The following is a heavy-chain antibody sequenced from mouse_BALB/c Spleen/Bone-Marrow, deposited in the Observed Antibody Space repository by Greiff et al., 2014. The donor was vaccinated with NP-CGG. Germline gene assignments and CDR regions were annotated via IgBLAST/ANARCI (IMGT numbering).Heavy chain of an antibody. Sequence: SGAELVRPGSSVKISCKASGYAFSSYWMNWVKQRPGQGLEWIGQIYPGDGDTNYNGKFKGKATLTADKSSSTAYIQLSSLTSEDSAVYFCARMGDYSYYFDYWGQGTTLTVSS. CDR2: IYPGDGDT. D-gene: IGHD1-1*01. CDR3: ARMGDYSYYFDY. CDR1: GYAFSSYW. V-gene: IGHV1-80*01. J-gene: IGHJ2*01.